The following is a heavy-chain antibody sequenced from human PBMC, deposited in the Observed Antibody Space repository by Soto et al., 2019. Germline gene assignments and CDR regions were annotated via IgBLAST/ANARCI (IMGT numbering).Heavy chain of an antibody. CDR2: IKSKTDGGTA. V-gene: IGHV3-15*01. CDR3: TTGIYYDIFTGYHNVAY. J-gene: IGHJ4*02. D-gene: IGHD3-9*01. Sequence: GGSLRLSCVASGFNLSHPWMTWVRQAAGKGLEWVGRIKSKTDGGTADYAAPVKGRATISRDDSKNTVYLQMNSLKTEDTAVYYCTTGIYYDIFTGYHNVAYWGQGALVTVSS. CDR1: GFNLSHPW.